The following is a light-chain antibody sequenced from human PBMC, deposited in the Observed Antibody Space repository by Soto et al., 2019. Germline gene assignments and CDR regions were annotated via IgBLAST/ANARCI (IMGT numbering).Light chain of an antibody. CDR3: SSYTTSNSRQIV. CDR2: DVS. Sequence: QPVLTQPASVSGCPGQSITISCTGTSSDVGGYNYVSWYQHHPGKAPKLLIYDVSNRPSGISNRFSGSKSDNTASLTISGLQPEDEADYYSSSYTTSNSRQIVFGTGTKVTVL. V-gene: IGLV2-14*03. J-gene: IGLJ1*01. CDR1: SSDVGGYNY.